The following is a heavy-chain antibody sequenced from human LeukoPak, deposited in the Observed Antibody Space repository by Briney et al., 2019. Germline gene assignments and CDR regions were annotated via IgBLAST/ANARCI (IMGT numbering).Heavy chain of an antibody. CDR1: GGSISSYY. CDR2: IYHSGST. CDR3: ARAREGSFDY. D-gene: IGHD1-26*01. Sequence: SETLSLTCTVSGGSISSYYWSWIRQPPGKGLEWIGSIYHSGSTYYNPSLKSRVTISVDTSKNQFSLKLSSVTAADTAVYYCARAREGSFDYWGQGTLVTVSS. J-gene: IGHJ4*02. V-gene: IGHV4-38-2*02.